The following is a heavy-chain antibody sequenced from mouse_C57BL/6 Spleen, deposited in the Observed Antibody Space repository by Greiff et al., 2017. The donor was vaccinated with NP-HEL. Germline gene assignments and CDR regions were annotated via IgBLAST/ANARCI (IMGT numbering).Heavy chain of an antibody. CDR1: GFTFSDYY. Sequence: EVHLVESEGGLVQPGSSMKLSCTASGFTFSDYYMAWVRQVPEKGLEWVANINYDGSSTYYLDSLKSRFIISRDNAKNILYLQMSSLKSEDTATYYCARGGLLPLYAMDYWGQGTSVTVSS. CDR2: INYDGSST. V-gene: IGHV5-16*01. D-gene: IGHD2-3*01. J-gene: IGHJ4*01. CDR3: ARGGLLPLYAMDY.